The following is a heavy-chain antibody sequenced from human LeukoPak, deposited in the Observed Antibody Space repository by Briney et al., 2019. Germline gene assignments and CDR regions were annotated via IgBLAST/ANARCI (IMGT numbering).Heavy chain of an antibody. CDR1: GFTLSTYS. CDR2: ISSSGNTI. CDR3: ASGVLPHDY. D-gene: IGHD5/OR15-5a*01. V-gene: IGHV3-48*04. Sequence: GGSLRLSCAASGFTLSTYSMNWVRQAPGKGLEWVSYISSSGNTIYYADSVKGRFTISRDNAKNSLYLQMSSLRAEDTAVYYCASGVLPHDYWGQGTLVTVSS. J-gene: IGHJ4*02.